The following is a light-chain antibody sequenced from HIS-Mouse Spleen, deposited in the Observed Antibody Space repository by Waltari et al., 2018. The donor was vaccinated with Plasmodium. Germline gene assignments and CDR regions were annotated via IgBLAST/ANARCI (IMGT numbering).Light chain of an antibody. Sequence: QSALTQPASVSGSPGQSITISCTGTSSDVGSYNLVSWYQQHPGQAPKGMNYEGSKRPAGVSNRFAGAKSCNTASLTSSGLQAEDEADYYCCSYAGSSNYVFGTGTKVTVL. V-gene: IGLV2-23*01. J-gene: IGLJ1*01. CDR3: CSYAGSSNYV. CDR1: SSDVGSYNL. CDR2: EGS.